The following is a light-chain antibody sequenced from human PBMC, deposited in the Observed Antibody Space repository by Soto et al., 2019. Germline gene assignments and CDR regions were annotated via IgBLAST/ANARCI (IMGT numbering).Light chain of an antibody. V-gene: IGKV3-11*01. CDR2: DAS. Sequence: EIVLTQSPATLSLSPGERATLSCRASQSVSSYLAWYQQKPGQALRLLIYDASNRATGIPARFSGSGSGTDFTLTISSLEPEDFAVYYCQQRSNWPGYTFGQGTKLEIK. CDR1: QSVSSY. J-gene: IGKJ2*01. CDR3: QQRSNWPGYT.